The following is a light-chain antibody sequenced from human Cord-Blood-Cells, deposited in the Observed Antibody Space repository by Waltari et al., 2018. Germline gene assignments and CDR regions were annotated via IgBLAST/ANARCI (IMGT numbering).Light chain of an antibody. V-gene: IGKV3-20*01. Sequence: EIVLTQSPGTLSLSPGERATLSCRASQSVSSSYLAWYQQKPGQAPRLLIYGASSRVTGIPDRFSGSGSGTDFTLTISRLAPEDFAVYYCQQYGSSLFGGGTKVEIK. CDR3: QQYGSSL. CDR2: GAS. J-gene: IGKJ4*01. CDR1: QSVSSSY.